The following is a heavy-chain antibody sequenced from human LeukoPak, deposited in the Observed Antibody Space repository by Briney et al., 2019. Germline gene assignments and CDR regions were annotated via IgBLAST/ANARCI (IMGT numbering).Heavy chain of an antibody. Sequence: SETLSLTCTVSGGSISSSSYYWGWIRQPPGKGLEWIGSIYYSGSTYYNPSLKSRITISVDTSKNQFSLKLNSVTAADTAVYYCARPGGTDSYYYYMDVWGKGTTVTVSS. V-gene: IGHV4-39*01. D-gene: IGHD1-1*01. CDR2: IYYSGST. CDR3: ARPGGTDSYYYYMDV. J-gene: IGHJ6*03. CDR1: GGSISSSSYY.